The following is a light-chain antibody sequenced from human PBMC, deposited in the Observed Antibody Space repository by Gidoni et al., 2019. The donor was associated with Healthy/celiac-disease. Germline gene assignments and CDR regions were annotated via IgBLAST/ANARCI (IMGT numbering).Light chain of an antibody. J-gene: IGLJ1*01. V-gene: IGLV3-25*03. CDR3: QSADSSGTYRV. CDR2: KDS. CDR1: ALPKQY. Sequence: SYELTQPLSVSVSPGQTARITCSGDALPKQYAYWYQQKPGQAPVLVIYKDSARPSGIPERFSGSSSGTTVTLTISGVQAEDEADYYCQSADSSGTYRVFGTGTKVTV.